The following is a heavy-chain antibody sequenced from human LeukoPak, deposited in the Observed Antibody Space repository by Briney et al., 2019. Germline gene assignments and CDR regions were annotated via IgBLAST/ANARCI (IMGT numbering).Heavy chain of an antibody. CDR1: GYTFTGYY. V-gene: IGHV1-8*03. CDR3: ARDGIAAAGTKEVDY. J-gene: IGHJ4*02. Sequence: ASVKVSCKASGYTFTGYYMHWVRQATGQGLEWMGYMNPNSGNTGYAQKFQDRVTITSDTSISTAYMELRSLRSDDTAVYYCARDGIAAAGTKEVDYWGQGTLVTVSS. D-gene: IGHD6-13*01. CDR2: MNPNSGNT.